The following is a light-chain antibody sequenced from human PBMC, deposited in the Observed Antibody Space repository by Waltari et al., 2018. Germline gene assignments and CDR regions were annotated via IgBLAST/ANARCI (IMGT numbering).Light chain of an antibody. CDR3: QQRSSPFT. Sequence: ESGGTQEKATLSLSPGERATLSCRASQSVSSYLAWYQQKPGQAPRLLIYDASNRATGIPARFRGSGSGTDFTLTISSLEPEDFAVYYCQQRSSPFTFGPGTKVDIK. V-gene: IGKV3-11*01. CDR2: DAS. J-gene: IGKJ3*01. CDR1: QSVSSY.